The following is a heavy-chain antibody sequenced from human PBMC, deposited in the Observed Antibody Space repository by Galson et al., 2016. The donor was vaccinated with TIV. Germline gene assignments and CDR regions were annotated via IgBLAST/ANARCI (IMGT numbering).Heavy chain of an antibody. J-gene: IGHJ3*01. CDR1: GFAVSSNQ. Sequence: SLRLSRAASGFAVSSNQMNWVRQAPGKGLEWVSTIYSGGTPEYADSVKGRFIISRDTLKNTVSLQMNTLRTEDTAVYFCARAQESLAAVEAFDVWGQGTLVTVSS. V-gene: IGHV3-53*01. D-gene: IGHD2-15*01. CDR2: IYSGGTP. CDR3: ARAQESLAAVEAFDV.